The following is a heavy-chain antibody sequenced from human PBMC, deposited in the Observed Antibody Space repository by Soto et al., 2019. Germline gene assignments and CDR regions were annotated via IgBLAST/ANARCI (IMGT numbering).Heavy chain of an antibody. Sequence: GESLKISCKGSVYSFTSYWISWVRQMPGKGLEWMGRIDPSDSYTNYSPSFQGHATISADKSISTAYLQWSSLKASDTAMYYCARISYYDFWSGYSLGAFDIWGQGTMVTVSS. V-gene: IGHV5-10-1*01. CDR1: VYSFTSYW. J-gene: IGHJ3*02. D-gene: IGHD3-3*01. CDR2: IDPSDSYT. CDR3: ARISYYDFWSGYSLGAFDI.